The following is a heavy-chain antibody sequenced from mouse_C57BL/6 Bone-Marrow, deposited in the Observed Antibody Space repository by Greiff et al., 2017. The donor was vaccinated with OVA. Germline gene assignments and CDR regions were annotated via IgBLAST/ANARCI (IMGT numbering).Heavy chain of an antibody. D-gene: IGHD1-1*01. CDR3: ARRDYGSTWFAY. CDR1: GYTFTSYW. J-gene: IGHJ3*01. V-gene: IGHV1-55*01. CDR2: IYPGSGST. Sequence: QVQLKQPGAELVKPGASVKMSCKASGYTFTSYWITWVKQRPGQGLEWIGDIYPGSGSTNYNEKFKSKATLTVDTSSSTAYMQLSSLTSEDSAVYYCARRDYGSTWFAYWGQGTLVTVFA.